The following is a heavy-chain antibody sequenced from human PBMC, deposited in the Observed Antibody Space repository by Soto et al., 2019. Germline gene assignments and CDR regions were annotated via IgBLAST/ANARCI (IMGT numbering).Heavy chain of an antibody. J-gene: IGHJ6*01. Sequence: QVPLVQSGAEVKKPGSSVKVSCKTSGGTFRTSAISWVRQAPGQGLEWMGGIMPVFPTADYAQKFQGRVTITADESTSTAYMELSSLRSEDTAVYYCARDKDRQQLGGNYYYIMDVWGQGTTVTVSS. D-gene: IGHD3-3*02. CDR2: IMPVFPTA. CDR3: ARDKDRQQLGGNYYYIMDV. CDR1: GGTFRTSA. V-gene: IGHV1-69*12.